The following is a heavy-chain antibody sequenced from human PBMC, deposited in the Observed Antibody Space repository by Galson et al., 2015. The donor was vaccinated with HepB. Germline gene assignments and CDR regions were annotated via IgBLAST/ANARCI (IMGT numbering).Heavy chain of an antibody. Sequence: SLRLSCAASGFTFSSYWMHWVRQAPGKGLGWVSRINSDGSSTSYADSVKGRFTISRDNAKNTLYLQMNRLRAEGTAVYYCARDLSGWKYYFDYWGQGTLVTVYS. CDR3: ARDLSGWKYYFDY. V-gene: IGHV3-74*01. CDR1: GFTFSSYW. J-gene: IGHJ4*02. CDR2: INSDGSST. D-gene: IGHD6-19*01.